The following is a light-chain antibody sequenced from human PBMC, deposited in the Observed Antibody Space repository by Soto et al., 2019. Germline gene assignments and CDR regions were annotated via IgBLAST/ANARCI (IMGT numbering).Light chain of an antibody. CDR1: QSVSSN. J-gene: IGKJ2*01. CDR2: RTS. CDR3: QQYNNWPYT. V-gene: IGKV3-15*01. Sequence: EIVMTQSPATLSLSPGERATLSCRASQSVSSNLAWYRQKPGQAPTLLIYRTSTRATGIPDRFSGSGSGTEFTLTICSLQSEDFAFYCCQQYNNWPYTFGQGTKLEIK.